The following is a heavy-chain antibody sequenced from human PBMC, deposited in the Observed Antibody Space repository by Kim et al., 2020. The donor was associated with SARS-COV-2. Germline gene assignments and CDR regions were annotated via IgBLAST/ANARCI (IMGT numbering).Heavy chain of an antibody. D-gene: IGHD3-10*01. J-gene: IGHJ5*02. Sequence: GGSLRLSCAASGFTFSSYSMNWVRQAPGKGLEWVSYISSSSSTIYYADSVKGRFTISRDNAKNSLYLQMNSLRDEDTAVYYCARDPESGDGSGSYYKRTNWFDPWGQGTLVTVSS. CDR3: ARDPESGDGSGSYYKRTNWFDP. CDR2: ISSSSSTI. V-gene: IGHV3-48*02. CDR1: GFTFSSYS.